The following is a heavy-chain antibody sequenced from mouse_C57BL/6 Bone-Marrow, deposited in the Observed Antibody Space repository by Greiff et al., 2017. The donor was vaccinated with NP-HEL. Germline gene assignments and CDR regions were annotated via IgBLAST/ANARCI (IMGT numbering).Heavy chain of an antibody. D-gene: IGHD1-1*01. CDR3: AREGGYYGSPFAY. V-gene: IGHV3-6*01. J-gene: IGHJ3*01. CDR2: ISYDGSN. Sequence: EVQLQESGPGLVKPSQSLSLTCSVTGYSIISGYYWNWIRQFPGNKLEWMAYISYDGSNNYNPSLKNRISITRDISKNQFFLKWTSVTTEDTATYYCAREGGYYGSPFAYWGQGTLVTVSA. CDR1: GYSIISGYY.